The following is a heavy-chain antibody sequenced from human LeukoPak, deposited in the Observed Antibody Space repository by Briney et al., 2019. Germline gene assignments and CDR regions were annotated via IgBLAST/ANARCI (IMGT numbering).Heavy chain of an antibody. CDR1: GASVSDYY. V-gene: IGHV4-59*02. J-gene: IGHJ4*02. CDR3: ARVRLSSGYSN. CDR2: VYNSGIT. D-gene: IGHD3-22*01. Sequence: KASETLSLTCSVSGASVSDYYCNWIRQPPGKGLEWIGYVYNSGITNYKPTLRSRVTISVNTSKNQFSMKLNSVTAADTAVYYCARVRLSSGYSNWGQGTLVTVSS.